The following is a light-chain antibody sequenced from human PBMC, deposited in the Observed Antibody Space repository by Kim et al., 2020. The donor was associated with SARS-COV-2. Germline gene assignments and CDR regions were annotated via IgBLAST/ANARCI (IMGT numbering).Light chain of an antibody. J-gene: IGKJ4*01. V-gene: IGKV1-16*01. CDR1: QGIDNK. CDR3: LQYKSYPLS. Sequence: DIQVTQSPFSLSASVGDRVTITCRASQGIDNKLAWFQQHPGKVPKSLIYAASTLHNGVLSRFSGSGSGTEFTLTINSLQPEDIASYYCLQYKSYPLSFGGGTKVDIK. CDR2: AAS.